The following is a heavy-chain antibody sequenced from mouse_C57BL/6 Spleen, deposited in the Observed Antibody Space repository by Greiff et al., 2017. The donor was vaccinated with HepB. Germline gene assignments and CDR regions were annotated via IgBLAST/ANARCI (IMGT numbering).Heavy chain of an antibody. J-gene: IGHJ4*01. V-gene: IGHV1-18*01. Sequence: EVQLQQSGPELVKPGASVKIPCKASGYTFTDYNMDWVKQSHGKSLEWIGDINPNNGGTIYNQKFKGKATLTVDKSSSTAYMELRSLTSEDTAVYYCARSNDYGSSYAYAMDYWGQGTSVTVSS. CDR3: ARSNDYGSSYAYAMDY. D-gene: IGHD1-1*01. CDR1: GYTFTDYN. CDR2: INPNNGGT.